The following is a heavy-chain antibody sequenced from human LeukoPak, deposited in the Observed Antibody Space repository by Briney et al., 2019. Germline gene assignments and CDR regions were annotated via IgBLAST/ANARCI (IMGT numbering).Heavy chain of an antibody. Sequence: PGGSLRLSCTASGFTVSHNYMHWVRQAPGKGLEWVSVIHSGGSSYHADSVKGQFTISRDNSKNTVFLQLNSLRAEDTAVYYCARGPPAENFIDFWGQGTLVTVSS. J-gene: IGHJ4*02. CDR2: IHSGGSS. D-gene: IGHD2-2*01. CDR1: GFTVSHNY. V-gene: IGHV3-53*01. CDR3: ARGPPAENFIDF.